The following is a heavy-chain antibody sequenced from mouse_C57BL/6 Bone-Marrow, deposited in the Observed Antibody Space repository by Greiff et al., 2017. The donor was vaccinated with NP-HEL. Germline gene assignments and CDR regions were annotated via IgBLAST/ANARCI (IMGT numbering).Heavy chain of an antibody. V-gene: IGHV5-16*01. J-gene: IGHJ2*01. CDR1: GFTFSDYY. Sequence: EVKVVESEGGLVQPGSSMKLSCTASGFTFSDYYMAWVRQVPEKGLEWVANINYDGSSTYYLDSLKSRFIISRDNAKNILYLQMSSLKSEDTATYYCARGSNWDVDYFDYWGQGTTLTVSS. D-gene: IGHD4-1*01. CDR2: INYDGSST. CDR3: ARGSNWDVDYFDY.